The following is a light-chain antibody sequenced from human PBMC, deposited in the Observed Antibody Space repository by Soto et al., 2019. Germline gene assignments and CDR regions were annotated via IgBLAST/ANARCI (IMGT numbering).Light chain of an antibody. CDR2: GAS. CDR3: QQYNNWPFIT. Sequence: EIVMTQSPATLSVSPGERATLSCRASQSVRGNLAWYQQKPGQSPRLLIYGASSRATGFPARFSGSGSGTEFTLTISSLQSEDFAVYYCQQYNNWPFITFGQGTRLEIK. J-gene: IGKJ5*01. V-gene: IGKV3-15*01. CDR1: QSVRGN.